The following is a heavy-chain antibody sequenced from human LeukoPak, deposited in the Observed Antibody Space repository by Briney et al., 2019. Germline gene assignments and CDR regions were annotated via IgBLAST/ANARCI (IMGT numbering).Heavy chain of an antibody. CDR1: GFTFSRHG. CDR3: ARDPSLYDSSVGAFDY. J-gene: IGHJ4*02. V-gene: IGHV3-30*03. D-gene: IGHD3-22*01. Sequence: GGSLRLSCAPSGFTFSRHGMHWVRQAPGKGLEWVAIISNDGSRKYYAHSVEGRFTISRDNSKNTLYLQMNSLRAEDTAVYYCARDPSLYDSSVGAFDYWGQGTLVTVSS. CDR2: ISNDGSRK.